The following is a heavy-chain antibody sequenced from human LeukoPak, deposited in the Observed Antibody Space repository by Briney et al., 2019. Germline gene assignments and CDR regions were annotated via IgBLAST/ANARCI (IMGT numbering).Heavy chain of an antibody. CDR3: ARDYIGGGDYVGENWFDP. CDR2: IYHSGST. CDR1: GYSISSGYY. Sequence: PSETLSLTCAVSGYSISSGYYWGWLRPPPGKGLEWIGSIYHSGSTYYIPSLKSRVTISVDTSKNQFSLKLSSVTAADTAVYYCARDYIGGGDYVGENWFDPWGQGTLVTVSS. J-gene: IGHJ5*02. D-gene: IGHD4-17*01. V-gene: IGHV4-38-2*02.